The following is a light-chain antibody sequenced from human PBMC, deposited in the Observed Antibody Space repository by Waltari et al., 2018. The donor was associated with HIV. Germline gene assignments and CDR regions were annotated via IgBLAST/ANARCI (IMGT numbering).Light chain of an antibody. Sequence: QSALTQPASVSGSPGQSITISCTGTSSDVGGYNYVSWYQQHPGKAPKLMIYEVSNRHSGGPDPFSGSKSGTRASPSISGLLAEDEADYYCSSYTSSSTLVFGGGTKLTDL. CDR2: EVS. CDR3: SSYTSSSTLV. CDR1: SSDVGGYNY. V-gene: IGLV2-14*01. J-gene: IGLJ3*02.